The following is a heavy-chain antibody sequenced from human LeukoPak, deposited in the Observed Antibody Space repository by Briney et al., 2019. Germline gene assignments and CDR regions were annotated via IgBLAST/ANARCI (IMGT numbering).Heavy chain of an antibody. D-gene: IGHD5-24*01. V-gene: IGHV1-69*01. J-gene: IGHJ6*02. CDR1: GGTFSSYA. Sequence: SVTVSCKASGGTFSSYAISWVRQAPGQGLEWMGGIIPIFGTANYAQKFRGRVTITADESTSTAYMELSSLRSEDTAVYYCARGGGDGYNHDYYYGMDVWGQGTTVTVSS. CDR3: ARGGGDGYNHDYYYGMDV. CDR2: IIPIFGTA.